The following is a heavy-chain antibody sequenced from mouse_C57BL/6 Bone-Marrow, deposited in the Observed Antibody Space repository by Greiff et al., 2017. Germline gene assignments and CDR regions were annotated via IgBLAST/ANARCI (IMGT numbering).Heavy chain of an antibody. V-gene: IGHV1-64*01. D-gene: IGHD1-1*01. CDR2: IHPNSGST. CDR3: ARLLRPYFDY. Sequence: VQLQEPGAELVKPGASVKLSCKASGYTFTSYWMHWVKQRPGQGLEWIGMIHPNSGSTNYNEKFKSKATLTVDKSSSTAYMQRSSLTSEDSAVYYCARLLRPYFDYWGQGTTLTVSS. J-gene: IGHJ2*01. CDR1: GYTFTSYW.